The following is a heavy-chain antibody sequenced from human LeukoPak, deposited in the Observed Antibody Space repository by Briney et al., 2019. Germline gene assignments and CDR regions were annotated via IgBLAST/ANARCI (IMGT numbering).Heavy chain of an antibody. J-gene: IGHJ5*02. CDR3: ARDVHGDYGSGWFDP. CDR1: GGTFNNSA. V-gene: IGHV1-69*05. CDR2: IMPLLGTA. Sequence: ASVKVSCKTSGGTFNNSAISWVRQAPGQGLEWLGGIMPLLGTAGYAQTFQGRVTITKDESTRTVYLELTSLTSDDTAVYYCARDVHGDYGSGWFDPWGQGTLVSVSS. D-gene: IGHD4-17*01.